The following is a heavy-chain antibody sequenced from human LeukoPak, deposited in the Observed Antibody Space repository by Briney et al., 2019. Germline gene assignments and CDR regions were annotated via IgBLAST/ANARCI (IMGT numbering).Heavy chain of an antibody. CDR2: IYPGDSDT. CDR1: GYSFTSYW. Sequence: GESLQISCKGSGYSFTSYWIGWVRQLPGKGLEWMGIIYPGDSDTRYSPSFQGQVTISADKSISTAYLQWSSLKASDTAMYYCARKSIAARQGFDPWGQGTLVTVSS. D-gene: IGHD6-6*01. J-gene: IGHJ5*02. CDR3: ARKSIAARQGFDP. V-gene: IGHV5-51*01.